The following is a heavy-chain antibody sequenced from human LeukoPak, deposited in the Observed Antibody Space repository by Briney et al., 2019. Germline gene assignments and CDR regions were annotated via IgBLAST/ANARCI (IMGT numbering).Heavy chain of an antibody. Sequence: PGGSLRLSCAASGFTFSSYSMNWVRQAPRKGLEWVSSISSSSSYIYYADSVKGRFTISRDNAKNSLYLQMNSLRAEDTAVYYCARSNREFASGTGDFWGQGTLVTVSS. CDR1: GFTFSSYS. D-gene: IGHD3-10*01. CDR2: ISSSSSYI. J-gene: IGHJ4*02. V-gene: IGHV3-21*04. CDR3: ARSNREFASGTGDF.